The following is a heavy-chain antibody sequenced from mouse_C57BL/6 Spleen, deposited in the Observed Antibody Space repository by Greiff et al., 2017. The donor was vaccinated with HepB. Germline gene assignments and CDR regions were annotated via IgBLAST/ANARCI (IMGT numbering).Heavy chain of an antibody. J-gene: IGHJ2*01. V-gene: IGHV5-17*01. CDR1: GFTFSDYG. D-gene: IGHD2-10*01. CDR3: ARGVGLLPFDY. Sequence: EVKLMESGGGLVKPGGSLKLSCAASGFTFSDYGMHWVRQAPEKGLEWVAYISSGSSTIYYADTVKGRFTISRDNAKNTLFLQMTSLRSEDTAMYYCARGVGLLPFDYWGQGTTLTVSS. CDR2: ISSGSSTI.